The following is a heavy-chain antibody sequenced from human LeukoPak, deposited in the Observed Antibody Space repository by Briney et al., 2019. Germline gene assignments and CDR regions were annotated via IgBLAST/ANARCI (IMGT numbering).Heavy chain of an antibody. CDR2: ISGSGNST. D-gene: IGHD2-15*01. CDR3: AKVLVLVSANRYYFDY. J-gene: IGHJ4*02. Sequence: PGGSLRLSCAASGLTFSGSAMSWVSQAPGKGLEWVSLISGSGNSTYYADSVKGRFTISRDNSNNMLYLQMTSLRAEDTAIYYCAKVLVLVSANRYYFDYWGQGTLVTVSS. V-gene: IGHV3-23*01. CDR1: GLTFSGSA.